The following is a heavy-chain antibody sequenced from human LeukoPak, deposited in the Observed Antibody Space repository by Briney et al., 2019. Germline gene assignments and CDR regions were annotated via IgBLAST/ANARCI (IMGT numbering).Heavy chain of an antibody. CDR2: ISGSGENT. CDR3: AKGSVNYDILTGSYFDY. J-gene: IGHJ4*02. D-gene: IGHD3-9*01. V-gene: IGHV3-23*01. CDR1: GFTFNTYS. Sequence: GGSLRLSCAASGFTFNTYSMSWVRPAPGKGLEWVSSISGSGENTYYADSVKGRLTISRDKSKNTLSLQMNSLRAEDTAVYYCAKGSVNYDILTGSYFDYWGQGTLVTVSS.